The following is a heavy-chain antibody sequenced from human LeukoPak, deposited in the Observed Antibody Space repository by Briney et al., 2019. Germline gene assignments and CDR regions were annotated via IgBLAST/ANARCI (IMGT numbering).Heavy chain of an antibody. CDR1: GGSITNYY. CDR2: IKSKTDGGTT. J-gene: IGHJ4*02. V-gene: IGHV3-15*01. Sequence: ETLSLTCTVSGGSITNYYWSWVRQAPGKGLEWVGRIKSKTDGGTTDYAAPVKGRFTISRDDSRNTLSLQMNSLKTEDTAVYYCTTITMIREHEDYWGQGTLVTVSS. CDR3: TTITMIREHEDY. D-gene: IGHD3-10*01.